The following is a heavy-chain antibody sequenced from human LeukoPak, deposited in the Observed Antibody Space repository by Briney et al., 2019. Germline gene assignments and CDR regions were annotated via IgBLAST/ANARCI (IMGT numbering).Heavy chain of an antibody. V-gene: IGHV3-7*04. J-gene: IGHJ4*02. D-gene: IGHD1-1*01. CDR3: ARDSPGYLAYDS. CDR1: GFTFSDYY. CDR2: IKEDGSAT. Sequence: GGSLRLSCEASGFTFSDYYLTWVRQAPGKGPEWVANIKEDGSATYYVDSVKGRFTISRANAKKSLYLQMNSLRAENTAVYYCARDSPGYLAYDSWGQGTLVTVSS.